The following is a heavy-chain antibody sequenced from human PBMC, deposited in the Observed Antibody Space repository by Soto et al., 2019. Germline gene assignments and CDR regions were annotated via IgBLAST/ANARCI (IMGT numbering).Heavy chain of an antibody. CDR1: GFTFDDYT. V-gene: IGHV3-43*01. J-gene: IGHJ6*02. CDR3: AKAHYYDSSGYPYYYYGMDV. D-gene: IGHD3-22*01. Sequence: GGSLRLSCAASGFTFDDYTMHWVRQAPGKGLEWVSLISWDGGSTYYADSVKGRFTISRDNSKNSLYLQMNSLRTEDTALYYCAKAHYYDSSGYPYYYYGMDVWGQGTTVTVSS. CDR2: ISWDGGST.